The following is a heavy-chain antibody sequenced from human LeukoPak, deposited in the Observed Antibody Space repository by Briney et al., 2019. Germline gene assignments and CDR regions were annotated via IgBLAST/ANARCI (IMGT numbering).Heavy chain of an antibody. J-gene: IGHJ6*02. Sequence: GGSLRLSCAASGFTFSRSAMSWVRQAPGKGLEWVAAISESGSSKYYADSVKGRFTISRDNAKNSLYLQMNSLRAEDTALYYCAKVSGSGNYYKSYYPMDVWGQGTTVTVSS. V-gene: IGHV3-23*01. D-gene: IGHD3-10*01. CDR2: ISESGSSK. CDR1: GFTFSRSA. CDR3: AKVSGSGNYYKSYYPMDV.